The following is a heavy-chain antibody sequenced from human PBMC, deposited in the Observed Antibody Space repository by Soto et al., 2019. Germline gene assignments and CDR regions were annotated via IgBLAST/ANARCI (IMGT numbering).Heavy chain of an antibody. CDR1: EDTFTHYD. D-gene: IGHD2-21*01. CDR3: GSRVASGHRSCLGI. CDR2: MNPNTPNT. J-gene: IGHJ3*02. Sequence: QVELVQSGAEVKKPGASVKVSCQASEDTFTHYDINWVRQATGQGLEWMGLMNPNTPNTDYAHKSPGRATITRDTSKTAVSLEPSILTYYDTVIYYCGSRVASGHRSCLGIWG. V-gene: IGHV1-8*01.